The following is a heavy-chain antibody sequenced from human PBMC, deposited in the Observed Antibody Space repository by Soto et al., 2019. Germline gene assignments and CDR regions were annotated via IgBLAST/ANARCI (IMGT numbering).Heavy chain of an antibody. J-gene: IGHJ4*02. D-gene: IGHD3-10*01. CDR3: ARDGYWGSGSYSGGYYFDY. Sequence: QVQLQESGPGLVKPSGTLSLTCAVSGGSISSSNWWSWVRQPPGKGLEWIGEIYHSGSTNYNPSLQRRVTISVDKSKNQFSLKLSSVTAADTAVYYCARDGYWGSGSYSGGYYFDYWGQGTLVTVSS. CDR2: IYHSGST. CDR1: GGSISSSNW. V-gene: IGHV4-4*02.